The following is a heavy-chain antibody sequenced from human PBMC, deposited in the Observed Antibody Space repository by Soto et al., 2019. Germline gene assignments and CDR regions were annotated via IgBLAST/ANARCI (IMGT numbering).Heavy chain of an antibody. CDR1: GGTFSSYT. V-gene: IGHV1-69*02. D-gene: IGHD5-18*01. CDR2: IIPILGIA. CDR3: ARARREHSYGYFDY. Sequence: SVKVSCKASGGTFSSYTISWVRQAPGQGLEWMGRIIPILGIANYAQKFQGRVTITADKSTSTAYMELSSLRSEDTAVYYCARARREHSYGYFDYWGQGTLVTVSS. J-gene: IGHJ4*02.